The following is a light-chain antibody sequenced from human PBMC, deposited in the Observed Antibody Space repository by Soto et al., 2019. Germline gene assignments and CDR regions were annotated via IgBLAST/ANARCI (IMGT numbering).Light chain of an antibody. CDR2: DAS. Sequence: EIVLTQSPATLSLPPGERATLSCRASQSVSSYLAWYQQKPGQAPRLLIYDASNRATGIPARFSGSGSGTDFTLTISSLEPEDFAVYYCQQRSNWPGTFGQGTKVEIK. CDR3: QQRSNWPGT. CDR1: QSVSSY. J-gene: IGKJ1*01. V-gene: IGKV3-11*01.